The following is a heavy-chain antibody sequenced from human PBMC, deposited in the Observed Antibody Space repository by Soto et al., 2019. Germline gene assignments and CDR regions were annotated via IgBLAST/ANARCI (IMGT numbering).Heavy chain of an antibody. CDR3: AHAYGGTSWPNDAFDV. D-gene: IGHD2-2*01. J-gene: IGHJ3*01. CDR2: IYWDDDQ. V-gene: IGHV2-5*02. CDR1: GFSLSADGVG. Sequence: QITLKESGPTLVKPTQTLTLTCTFSGFSLSADGVGVGWIRQPPGKALEWLALIYWDDDQRYSPSLKTRLTIPKXTXKXXVVLTMPNMDPVDTATYYCAHAYGGTSWPNDAFDVWGQGTVVTVSS.